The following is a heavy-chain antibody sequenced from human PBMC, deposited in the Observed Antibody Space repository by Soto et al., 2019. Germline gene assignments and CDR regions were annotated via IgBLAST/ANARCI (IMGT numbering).Heavy chain of an antibody. Sequence: QVQLQESGPGLVKPSQTLSLTCTAPGGSIGSGDYYWSWIRQPPGKGLEWIGYFYYSGSTYYNPSLKSRVTISVDTSKNQFSLKLSSVTAADTAVYYCAREAREWFGGKEYYFDYWGQGTLVTVSS. CDR1: GGSIGSGDYY. D-gene: IGHD3-10*01. CDR2: FYYSGST. V-gene: IGHV4-30-4*01. CDR3: AREAREWFGGKEYYFDY. J-gene: IGHJ4*02.